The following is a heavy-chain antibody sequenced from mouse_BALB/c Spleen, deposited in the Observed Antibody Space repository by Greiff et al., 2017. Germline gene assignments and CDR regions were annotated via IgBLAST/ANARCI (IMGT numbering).Heavy chain of an antibody. V-gene: IGHV1-20*02. D-gene: IGHD3-2*01. CDR3: ARSDRDAMDY. CDR1: GYSFTGYF. CDR2: INPYNGDT. Sequence: VQLKESGPELVKPGASVKISCKASGYSFTGYFMNWVMQSHGKSLEWIGRINPYNGDTFYNQKFKGKATLTVDKSSSTAHMELRSLASKDSAVYYCARSDRDAMDYWGQGTSVTVSS. J-gene: IGHJ4*01.